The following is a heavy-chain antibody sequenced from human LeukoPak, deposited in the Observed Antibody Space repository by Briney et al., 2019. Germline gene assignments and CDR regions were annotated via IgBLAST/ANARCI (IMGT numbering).Heavy chain of an antibody. J-gene: IGHJ6*04. Sequence: SETLSLTCAVSGYSISSGYYWGWIRQPPGKGLEWIGSIYHSGSTYYNPSLKSRVTISVDTSKNQFSLKLSSVTAADTAVYYCARDRSKNDGYCSGGSCFTDYYYYGMDVWGKGTTVTVSS. CDR1: GYSISSGYY. CDR2: IYHSGST. D-gene: IGHD2-15*01. CDR3: ARDRSKNDGYCSGGSCFTDYYYYGMDV. V-gene: IGHV4-38-2*02.